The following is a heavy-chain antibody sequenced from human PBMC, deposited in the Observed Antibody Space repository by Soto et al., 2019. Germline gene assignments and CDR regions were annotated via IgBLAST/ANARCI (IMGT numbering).Heavy chain of an antibody. V-gene: IGHV3-7*03. CDR2: IKEDGSEK. Sequence: XESLRLSFAASGFTFKSYWMSWVRQTPGKGLEWVANIKEDGSEKYYVDSVKGRFTISRDNGKNALYLQMNSLRVEDTAIYYCATSPYTSFYYYGLNVSGQGTTVTVSS. D-gene: IGHD2-2*02. J-gene: IGHJ6*02. CDR1: GFTFKSYW. CDR3: ATSPYTSFYYYGLNV.